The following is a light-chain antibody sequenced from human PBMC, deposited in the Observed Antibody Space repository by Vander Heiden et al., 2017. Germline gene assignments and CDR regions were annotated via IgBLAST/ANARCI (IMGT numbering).Light chain of an antibody. CDR3: QQDYNYPYT. CDR2: AAS. V-gene: IGKV1-6*01. CDR1: QGIRND. J-gene: IGKJ2*01. Sequence: QITQSTSPLSASVGDRGTITCRANQGIRNDLGWYQQKPGKAPKLLIYAASSLQSGIPSRFSGSGSGTDFTLTISSLQPEDFATYYCQQDYNYPYTFGQGTKLEIK.